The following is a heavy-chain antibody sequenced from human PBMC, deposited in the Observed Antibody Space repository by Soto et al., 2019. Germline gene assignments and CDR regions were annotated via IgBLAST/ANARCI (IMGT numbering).Heavy chain of an antibody. CDR1: GYTFTGYY. J-gene: IGHJ6*02. Sequence: ASVKVSCKASGYTFTGYYMHWVRQAPGQGLEWMGWINPNSGGTNYAQKFQGWVTMTRDTSISTAYMELSRLRSDDTAVYYCARDLAPLYGGNSLYYYYGMDVWGQGTTVTVS. CDR2: INPNSGGT. CDR3: ARDLAPLYGGNSLYYYYGMDV. D-gene: IGHD4-17*01. V-gene: IGHV1-2*04.